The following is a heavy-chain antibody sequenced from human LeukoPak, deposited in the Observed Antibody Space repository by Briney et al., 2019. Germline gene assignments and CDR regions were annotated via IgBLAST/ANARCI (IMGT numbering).Heavy chain of an antibody. Sequence: GGSLRLSCAASGFTFTSYAMNWVRQAPGKGLEWVSTISGSGSSTYYVDSVKGRFTISRDNSKNTLYLQMNSLRAEDTAVYYCAKPSLGLGYCSGGGCYPSDYWGQGTLVTVSS. CDR3: AKPSLGLGYCSGGGCYPSDY. CDR2: ISGSGSST. D-gene: IGHD2-15*01. V-gene: IGHV3-23*01. J-gene: IGHJ4*02. CDR1: GFTFTSYA.